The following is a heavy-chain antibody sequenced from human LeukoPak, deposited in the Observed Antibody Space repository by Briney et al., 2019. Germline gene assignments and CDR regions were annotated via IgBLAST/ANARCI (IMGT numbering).Heavy chain of an antibody. CDR3: ARGGLFAYYFDY. V-gene: IGHV3-21*01. CDR1: GFTFSTYS. Sequence: GGSLRLSCAASGFTFSTYSMNWVRQAPGKGLEWVSSISSSSSYIYYADSVEGRFTISRDNAKNTVYLEINSLRAEDTAVYYCARGGLFAYYFDYWGQGTLVTVSS. J-gene: IGHJ4*02. CDR2: ISSSSSYI. D-gene: IGHD3-10*02.